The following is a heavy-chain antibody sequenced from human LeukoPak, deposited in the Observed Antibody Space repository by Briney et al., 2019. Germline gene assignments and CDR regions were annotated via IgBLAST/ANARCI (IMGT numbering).Heavy chain of an antibody. CDR3: ARDPRGSPYSYGRDV. V-gene: IGHV3-21*01. CDR1: GFTFSSYS. CDR2: ISSSSSYI. Sequence: GGSLRLSCAASGFTFSSYSMNWVRQAPGKGLEWVSSISSSSSYIYYADSVKGRFTISRDNAKNSLYLQMNSLRAEDTAVYYCARDPRGSPYSYGRDVGAQGTTVTVS. D-gene: IGHD3-10*01. J-gene: IGHJ6*02.